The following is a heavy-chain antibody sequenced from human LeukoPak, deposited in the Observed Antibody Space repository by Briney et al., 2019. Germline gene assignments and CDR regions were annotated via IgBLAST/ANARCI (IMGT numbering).Heavy chain of an antibody. V-gene: IGHV3-7*01. CDR2: IKQNGSAT. D-gene: IGHD2-8*01. Sequence: GGSLRLSCAASGFNFSNYWMSWVRQAPGKGLEWVANIKQNGSATSYVDSVKGRFTISRDNVQNSLYLQMDNLRADDTAVYYCADPGVGYWGQGTLITVSS. CDR3: ADPGVGY. CDR1: GFNFSNYW. J-gene: IGHJ4*02.